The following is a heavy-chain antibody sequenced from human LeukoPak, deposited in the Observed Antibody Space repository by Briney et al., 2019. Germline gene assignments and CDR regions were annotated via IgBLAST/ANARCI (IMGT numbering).Heavy chain of an antibody. Sequence: SETLSLTCTVSGASISSGDYYWSCIRQPPGKGLEWIGYIYYSGSTYYNPSLKSRVTISVDTSKNQFSLKLSSVTAADTAVYYCARGDSGSYPDAFDIWGQGTMVTVSS. D-gene: IGHD1-26*01. CDR1: GASISSGDYY. CDR3: ARGDSGSYPDAFDI. J-gene: IGHJ3*02. V-gene: IGHV4-30-4*08. CDR2: IYYSGST.